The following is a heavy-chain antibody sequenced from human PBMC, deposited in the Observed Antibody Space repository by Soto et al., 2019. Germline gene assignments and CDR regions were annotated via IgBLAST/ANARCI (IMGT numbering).Heavy chain of an antibody. CDR3: ARASRYYWNYMMY. D-gene: IGHD1-7*01. CDR1: GYTFSNYA. V-gene: IGHV1-18*01. Sequence: QVQLVQSGAEVKKPGASVKVSCKASGYTFSNYAITWVRQAPGQGLEWMGWVSAYNGNTKYAQKFKGRVTMTTDTSTSTAYMEIRSLRYDDTAVYFCARASRYYWNYMMYWGQGTLVTVSS. CDR2: VSAYNGNT. J-gene: IGHJ4*02.